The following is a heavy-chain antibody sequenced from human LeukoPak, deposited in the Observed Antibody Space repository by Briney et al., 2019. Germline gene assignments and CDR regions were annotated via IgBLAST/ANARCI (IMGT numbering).Heavy chain of an antibody. Sequence: PSETLSLTCAVYGGPFSGYYVSWIRQPPGKALEGLGEINHSGSTNYNPSLKSRVTISVDTSKNQFSLKLSSVTAADTAVYYCARGPDYYDSGGYYYYWGQGTLVTVSS. CDR2: INHSGST. CDR1: GGPFSGYY. CDR3: ARGPDYYDSGGYYYY. V-gene: IGHV4-34*01. J-gene: IGHJ4*02. D-gene: IGHD3-22*01.